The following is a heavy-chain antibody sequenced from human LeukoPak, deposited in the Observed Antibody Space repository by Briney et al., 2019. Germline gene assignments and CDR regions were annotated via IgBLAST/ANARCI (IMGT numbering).Heavy chain of an antibody. Sequence: GEFLKISCKGSGYSFTSYWIGWVRQMPGKGLEWMGIIYPGDSDTRYSPSFQGQVTVSADKSISTAYLQWSSLKASDTAMYYCARAWLRFDYYYGMDVWGQGTTVTVSS. CDR2: IYPGDSDT. CDR3: ARAWLRFDYYYGMDV. CDR1: GYSFTSYW. J-gene: IGHJ6*02. D-gene: IGHD5-12*01. V-gene: IGHV5-51*01.